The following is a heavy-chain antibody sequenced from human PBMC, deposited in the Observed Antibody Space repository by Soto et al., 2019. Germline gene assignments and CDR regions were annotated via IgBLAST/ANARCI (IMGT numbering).Heavy chain of an antibody. CDR1: GGTFSSYA. J-gene: IGHJ3*02. CDR3: VYGSGSYYNSLQAFDI. CDR2: IIPIFGTA. V-gene: IGHV1-69*13. D-gene: IGHD3-10*01. Sequence: ASVKVSCKASGGTFSSYAISWVRQAPGQGLEWMGGIIPIFGTANYAQKFQGRVTITADESTSTAYMELSSLRSEDTAVYYCVYGSGSYYNSLQAFDIWGQGXMVTV.